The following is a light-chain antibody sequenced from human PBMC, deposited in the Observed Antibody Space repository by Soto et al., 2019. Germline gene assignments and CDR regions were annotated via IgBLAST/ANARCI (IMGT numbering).Light chain of an antibody. J-gene: IGLJ3*02. CDR1: SSNIGSNS. CDR2: RNN. CDR3: AAWDDRLKGV. V-gene: IGLV1-44*01. Sequence: QLVLTQPPSESGTPGQRVTISCSGSSSNIGSNSVNWYQQLPGTAPKLLIYRNNQRPSGVPDRFSGSKSGTSASLAISGLQSEDEADYYCAAWDDRLKGVFGGGTKVTVL.